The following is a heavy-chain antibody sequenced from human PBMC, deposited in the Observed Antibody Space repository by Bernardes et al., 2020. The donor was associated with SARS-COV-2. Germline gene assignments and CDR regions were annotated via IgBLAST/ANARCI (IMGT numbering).Heavy chain of an antibody. CDR1: GFTVSSSY. J-gene: IGHJ4*02. CDR3: AGGVATDY. D-gene: IGHD5-12*01. V-gene: IGHV3-53*01. CDR2: IFTGGTT. Sequence: GSLRLSCAASGFTVSSSYMSWVRQAPGKGLEWVSVIFTGGTTYYADSVRGRFSISRDISKNTLYLQMNSLRAEDTAVYYCAGGVATDYWGQGTLVSVSS.